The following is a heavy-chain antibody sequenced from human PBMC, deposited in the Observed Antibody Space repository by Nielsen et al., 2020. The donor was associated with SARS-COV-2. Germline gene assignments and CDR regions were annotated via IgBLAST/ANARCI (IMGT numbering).Heavy chain of an antibody. CDR3: ARDVFAYYYDSSALGY. J-gene: IGHJ4*02. CDR2: ISYDGSNK. D-gene: IGHD3-22*01. Sequence: GGSLRLSCAASGFTFSSYAMHWVRQAPGKGLEWVAVISYDGSNKYYADSVKGRFTISRDNSKNTLYLQMNSLRAEDTAVYYCARDVFAYYYDSSALGYWGQGTLVTVSS. V-gene: IGHV3-30-3*01. CDR1: GFTFSSYA.